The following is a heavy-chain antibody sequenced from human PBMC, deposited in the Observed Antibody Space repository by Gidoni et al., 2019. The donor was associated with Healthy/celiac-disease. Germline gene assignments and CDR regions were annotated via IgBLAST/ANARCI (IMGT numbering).Heavy chain of an antibody. V-gene: IGHV5-51*01. CDR3: ARQLKTKYLGMDV. J-gene: IGHJ6*02. CDR2: IYPGDSDT. CDR1: GYSSTRYW. Sequence: EVQLVQSGAEVKKPGESLKTSCKGSGYSSTRYWIGWVRQMPGQGLGWMGIIYPGDSDTRYSPSFQGQVTISADKSISTAYLQWSSLKASDTAMYYCARQLKTKYLGMDVWGQGTTVTVSS.